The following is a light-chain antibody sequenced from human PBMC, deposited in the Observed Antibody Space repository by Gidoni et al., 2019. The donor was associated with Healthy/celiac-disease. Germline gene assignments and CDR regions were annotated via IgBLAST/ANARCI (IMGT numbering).Light chain of an antibody. CDR3: AAWDDSLNGRV. CDR1: SSNIGSNP. CDR2: SNN. Sequence: QSVLTQPPSASGTPGQRFTISCSGSSSNIGSNPVNWYQQLPGTAPKLLIYSNNQRPSGVPDRFSGSKSGTSASLAISGLQSEDEADYYWAAWDDSLNGRVFGGGTKLTVL. J-gene: IGLJ2*01. V-gene: IGLV1-44*01.